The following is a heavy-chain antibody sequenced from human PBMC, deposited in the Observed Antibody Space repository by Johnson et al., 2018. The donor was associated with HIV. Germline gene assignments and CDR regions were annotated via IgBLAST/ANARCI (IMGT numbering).Heavy chain of an antibody. D-gene: IGHD3-10*01. V-gene: IGHV3-9*01. J-gene: IGHJ3*02. CDR2: ITWNSGSL. CDR3: AKLRYSGANAFDI. Sequence: VQLVESGGGLVQPGWSLRLSCAASGFTFDDYAMHWVRQAPGKGLEWVSGITWNSGSLGYADSVKGRFTISRDNAKNSLYLQMNSLRVADTALYYCAKLRYSGANAFDIWGQGTMVTVSS. CDR1: GFTFDDYA.